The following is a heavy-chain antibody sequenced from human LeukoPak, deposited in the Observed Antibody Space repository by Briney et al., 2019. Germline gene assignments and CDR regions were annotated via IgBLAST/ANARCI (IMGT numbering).Heavy chain of an antibody. V-gene: IGHV3-23*01. CDR3: AKPGYSGYDYDY. Sequence: SGGSLRLSCAASGFTFSSYAMSWVRQAPGKGLEWVSAISGSGGSTYYADSVKGRFTISRDNSKNTLYLQMNSLRAEDTAVYYCAKPGYSGYDYDYWGQGTLVTVSS. CDR2: ISGSGGST. CDR1: GFTFSSYA. J-gene: IGHJ4*02. D-gene: IGHD5-12*01.